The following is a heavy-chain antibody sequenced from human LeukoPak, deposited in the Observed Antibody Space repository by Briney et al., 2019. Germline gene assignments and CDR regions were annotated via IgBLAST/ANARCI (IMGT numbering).Heavy chain of an antibody. CDR2: INPNSGGT. D-gene: IGHD4-17*01. V-gene: IGHV1-2*02. J-gene: IGHJ5*02. CDR1: GYTFTGYY. Sequence: ASVKVSCKASGYTFTGYYMHWVRQAPGQGLEWMGWINPNSGGTNYAQKFQGRVTMTRDTSISTAYMELSRLRSDDTAVYYCARAGPTTETTVVLDPWGQGTLVTVSS. CDR3: ARAGPTTETTVVLDP.